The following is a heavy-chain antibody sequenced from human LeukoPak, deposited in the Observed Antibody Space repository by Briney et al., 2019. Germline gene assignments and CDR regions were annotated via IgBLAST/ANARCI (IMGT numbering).Heavy chain of an antibody. CDR1: DGSISSYY. CDR2: IYYSGST. V-gene: IGHV4-59*08. CDR3: ARHGGAAVAGLNWFDP. Sequence: SETLSLTCTVSDGSISSYYWSWIRQPPGKGLEWIGYIYYSGSTNYNPSLKSRVTISVDTSKNQFSLKLSSVTAADTAVYYCARHGGAAVAGLNWFDPWGQGTLVTVSS. D-gene: IGHD6-19*01. J-gene: IGHJ5*02.